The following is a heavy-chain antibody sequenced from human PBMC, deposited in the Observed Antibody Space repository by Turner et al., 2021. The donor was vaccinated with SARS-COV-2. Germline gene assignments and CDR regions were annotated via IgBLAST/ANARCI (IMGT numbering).Heavy chain of an antibody. CDR2: FDPEDGET. D-gene: IGHD2-2*01. CDR1: GYTLTELS. CDR3: ATGYQLRVNWFDP. Sequence: QVQLVQSGAEVEKPGASVKVSCNLSGYTLTELSMYWVRQAPGKGLEWMGGFDPEDGETIYAQNFQGRVTMTEDTTTDTAYMELSSLRSEDTAVYFCATGYQLRVNWFDPWGQGTLVTVSS. V-gene: IGHV1-24*01. J-gene: IGHJ5*02.